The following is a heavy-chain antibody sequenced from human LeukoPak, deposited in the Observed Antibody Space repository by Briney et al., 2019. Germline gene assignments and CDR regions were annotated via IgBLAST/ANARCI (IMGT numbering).Heavy chain of an antibody. V-gene: IGHV4-59*12. CDR2: IYYSGST. D-gene: IGHD2-15*01. J-gene: IGHJ5*02. CDR1: GGSISSYY. CDR3: ARDRLVVVAADGGGLDP. Sequence: SETLSLTCTVSGGSISSYYWSWIRQPPGKGLEWIGYIYYSGSTNYNPSLKSRVTISVDTSKNQFSLKLSSVTAADTAVYYCARDRLVVVAADGGGLDPWGQGTLVTVSS.